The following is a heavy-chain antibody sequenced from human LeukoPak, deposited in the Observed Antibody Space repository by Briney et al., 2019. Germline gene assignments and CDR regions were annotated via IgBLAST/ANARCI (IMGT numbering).Heavy chain of an antibody. CDR2: ISYDGSNK. V-gene: IGHV3-30-3*01. J-gene: IGHJ6*02. CDR1: GFTFSSYA. CDR3: AREQQLDSDMDV. Sequence: GGSLRLSCAASGFTFSSYAMHWVRQAPGKGLEWVAVISYDGSNKYYADSVKGRFTISRDNSKNTLYLQMNSLRAEDTAVYYCAREQQLDSDMDVWGQGTTVTVSS. D-gene: IGHD6-13*01.